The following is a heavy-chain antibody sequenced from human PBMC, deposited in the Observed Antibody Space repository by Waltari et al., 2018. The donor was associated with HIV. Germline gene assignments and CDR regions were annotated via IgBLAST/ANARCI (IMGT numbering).Heavy chain of an antibody. J-gene: IGHJ3*01. CDR2: INHSGST. Sequence: QVQLQQWGAGLLKPSETLSLTCAVYGGSFSGYYWSWIRQPPGKGLEWIGEINHSGSTNYNPSLKSRVTISVDTAKNQFSLKLSSVTAADTAVYYCARGSCSSTSCRAPPPWGQGTMVTVSS. CDR1: GGSFSGYY. V-gene: IGHV4-34*01. CDR3: ARGSCSSTSCRAPPP. D-gene: IGHD2-2*01.